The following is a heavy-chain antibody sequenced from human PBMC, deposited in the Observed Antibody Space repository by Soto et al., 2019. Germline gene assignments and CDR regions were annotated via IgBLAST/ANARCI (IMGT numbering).Heavy chain of an antibody. D-gene: IGHD4-17*01. V-gene: IGHV3-48*01. CDR2: ISSSTSTI. CDR3: ARDRYGDYLIDI. Sequence: EVQLEESGGVLVQPGESLRLSCAASAFTFSTFSMNWVRQSPGKGLEWVSYISSSTSTIYYADSVKGRFTISRDNAKNSLYLQMNSLRAEDTAVYYCARDRYGDYLIDIWGQGTMVTVFS. J-gene: IGHJ3*02. CDR1: AFTFSTFS.